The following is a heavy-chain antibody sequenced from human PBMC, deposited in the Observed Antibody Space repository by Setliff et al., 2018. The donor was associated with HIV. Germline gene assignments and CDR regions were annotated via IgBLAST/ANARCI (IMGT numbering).Heavy chain of an antibody. J-gene: IGHJ6*03. CDR1: GFTFSNYG. D-gene: IGHD1-26*01. Sequence: GSLRLSCVASGFTFSNYGMHWVRQAPGKGLEWVAFIRYDGSNKYYADSVKGRFTISRDNSKNTLYLQMNSLRAEDTAMYYCAKDELLRGYYYYMDVWGKGTTVTVSS. CDR3: AKDELLRGYYYYMDV. V-gene: IGHV3-30*02. CDR2: IRYDGSNK.